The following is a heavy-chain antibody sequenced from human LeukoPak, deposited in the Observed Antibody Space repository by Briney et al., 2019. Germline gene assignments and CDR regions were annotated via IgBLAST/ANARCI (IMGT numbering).Heavy chain of an antibody. CDR3: ARDVDTAMVARGYGMDV. CDR1: GFTFSSYS. D-gene: IGHD5-18*01. CDR2: ISYDGSNK. V-gene: IGHV3-30*03. J-gene: IGHJ6*02. Sequence: GSLRLSCAASGFTFSSYSMNWVRQAPGKGLEWVAVISYDGSNKYYADSVKGRFTISRDNSKNTLYLQMNSLRAEDTAVYYCARDVDTAMVARGYGMDVWGQGTTVTVSS.